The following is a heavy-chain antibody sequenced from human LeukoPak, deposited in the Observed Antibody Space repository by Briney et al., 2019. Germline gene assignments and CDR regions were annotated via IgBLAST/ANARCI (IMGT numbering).Heavy chain of an antibody. V-gene: IGHV4-59*01. Sequence: PSETLSLTCTVSGGSISSYYWSWIRQPPGKGLEWIGYIYYSGSTNYNPSLKSRVTISVDTSKNQFSLKLSSVTAADTAVYCCARARDYYGSGSSYYYYYMDVWGKGTTVTVSS. D-gene: IGHD3-10*01. CDR3: ARARDYYGSGSSYYYYYMDV. CDR2: IYYSGST. CDR1: GGSISSYY. J-gene: IGHJ6*03.